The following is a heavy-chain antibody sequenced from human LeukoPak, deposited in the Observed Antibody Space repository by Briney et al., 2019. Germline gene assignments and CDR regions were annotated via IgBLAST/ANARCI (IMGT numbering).Heavy chain of an antibody. Sequence: ASVKVSCKASGGTFSSYAISWVRQAPGQGLKWMGRIIPILGIANYAQKFQGRVTITADKSTSTAYMELSSLRSEDTAVYYCARVPPSSLRFLEWLLIDIDAFDIWGQGTMVTVSS. D-gene: IGHD3-3*01. V-gene: IGHV1-69*04. CDR3: ARVPPSSLRFLEWLLIDIDAFDI. CDR1: GGTFSSYA. CDR2: IIPILGIA. J-gene: IGHJ3*02.